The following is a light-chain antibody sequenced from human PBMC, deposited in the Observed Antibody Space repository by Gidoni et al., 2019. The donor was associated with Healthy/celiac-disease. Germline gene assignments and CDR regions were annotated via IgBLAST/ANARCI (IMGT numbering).Light chain of an antibody. CDR2: DAS. CDR1: QEISNY. CDR3: QQYDNLPLT. Sequence: DIQMTQSPSSLSASVGDRVTITCQASQEISNYLNWYQQKPGKAPKLLIYDASNLETGVPSRFSVSVSGTDFTFTISSLQPEDIATYYCQQYDNLPLTLGGXTKVEIK. V-gene: IGKV1-33*01. J-gene: IGKJ4*01.